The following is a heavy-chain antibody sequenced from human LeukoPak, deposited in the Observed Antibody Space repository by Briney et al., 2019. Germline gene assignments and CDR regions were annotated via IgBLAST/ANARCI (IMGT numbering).Heavy chain of an antibody. CDR3: ARAGGRGWFDP. V-gene: IGHV4-34*01. CDR2: INHSGST. Sequence: SETLSLTCAVYGGSFSGYYWSWIRQTPGKGLEWIGEINHSGSTNYNPSLKSRVTISVDTSKNQFSLKLSSVTAADTAVYYCARAGGRGWFDPWGQGTLVTVSS. D-gene: IGHD2-15*01. J-gene: IGHJ5*02. CDR1: GGSFSGYY.